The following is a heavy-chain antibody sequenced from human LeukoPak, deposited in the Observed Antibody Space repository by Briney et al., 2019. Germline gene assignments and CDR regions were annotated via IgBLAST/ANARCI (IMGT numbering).Heavy chain of an antibody. CDR3: ARLSKLEPDGVFDY. J-gene: IGHJ4*02. CDR2: IYSGGRT. V-gene: IGHV3-53*01. Sequence: PGGSLRLSCAASGFTFSSYSMNWVRQAPGKGLEWVSVIYSGGRTYYADSVKGRFTISRDNSKNTLYLQMNSLRAEDTAVYYCARLSKLEPDGVFDYWGQGTLVIVSS. D-gene: IGHD1-1*01. CDR1: GFTFSSYS.